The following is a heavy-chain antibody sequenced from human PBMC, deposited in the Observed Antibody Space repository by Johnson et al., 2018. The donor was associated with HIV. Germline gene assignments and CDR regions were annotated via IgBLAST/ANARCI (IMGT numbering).Heavy chain of an antibody. CDR1: GFTVSRNY. Sequence: VQLVESGGGLVQPGGSLRLSCAASGFTVSRNYMSWVRQAPGKGLEWVSLIYSGNSTYYADSVRGRFTISRDNSKNTLYLEMNSLRAEDTAVYYCARDPSNSRGWLGDAFDIWGQGTMDTVSS. V-gene: IGHV3-66*01. CDR3: ARDPSNSRGWLGDAFDI. CDR2: IYSGNST. J-gene: IGHJ3*02. D-gene: IGHD2/OR15-2a*01.